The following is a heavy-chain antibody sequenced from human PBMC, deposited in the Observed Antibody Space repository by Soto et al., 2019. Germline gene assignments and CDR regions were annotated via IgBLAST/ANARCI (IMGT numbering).Heavy chain of an antibody. CDR2: ISSTTNYI. V-gene: IGHV3-21*03. CDR3: ARESEDLTSNFDY. J-gene: IGHJ4*02. Sequence: EVQLVESGGGLVKPGGSLRLSCAASGFTFTRYSMNWVRQAPGKGLEWVSSISSTTNYIYYADSMKGRFTVSRDNAKNAVYLEMNSLSAADTAVYYCARESEDLTSNFDYWGQGTLVTVS. CDR1: GFTFTRYS.